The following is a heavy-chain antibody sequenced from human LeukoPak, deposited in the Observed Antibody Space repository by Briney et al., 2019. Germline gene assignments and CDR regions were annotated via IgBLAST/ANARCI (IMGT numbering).Heavy chain of an antibody. Sequence: GASVKVSCKASGYTFTGYYMHWVRQAPGQGLEWMGWINPNSGGTNYAQKFQGRVTMTRDTSISTAYMELSRLRSDDTAVYYCARGWRNAYCGGDCYYWGQGTLVTVSS. CDR1: GYTFTGYY. V-gene: IGHV1-2*02. CDR3: ARGWRNAYCGGDCYY. J-gene: IGHJ4*02. CDR2: INPNSGGT. D-gene: IGHD2-21*02.